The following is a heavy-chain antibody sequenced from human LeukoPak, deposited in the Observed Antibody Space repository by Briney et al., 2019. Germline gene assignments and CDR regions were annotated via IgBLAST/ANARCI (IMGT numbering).Heavy chain of an antibody. V-gene: IGHV1-18*01. CDR3: ARGRGSTSRY. Sequence: GASVKVSCKASGYTFTSYGITWVRQAPGQGLEWMGWIGTYNGNTNYAQNLQGRVTMTTDTSTSTAYMELRSLRSDDTAVYYCARGRGSTSRYWGQGTLVTVSS. CDR1: GYTFTSYG. D-gene: IGHD5-12*01. J-gene: IGHJ4*02. CDR2: IGTYNGNT.